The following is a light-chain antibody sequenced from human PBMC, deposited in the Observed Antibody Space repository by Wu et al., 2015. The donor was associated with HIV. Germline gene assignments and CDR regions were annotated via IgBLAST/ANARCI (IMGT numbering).Light chain of an antibody. CDR2: GAS. V-gene: IGKV3D-20*02. J-gene: IGKJ2*03. CDR3: QQRSNWPSYS. Sequence: EIVLTQSPGTLSLSPGERATLSCRASQSVSSTSLAWYQQKSGQAPKLLIYGASNRATGIPDRFSGGGSGTDFTLTISRLEPEDFAVYYCQQRSNWPSYSFGQGTKLEIK. CDR1: QSVSSTS.